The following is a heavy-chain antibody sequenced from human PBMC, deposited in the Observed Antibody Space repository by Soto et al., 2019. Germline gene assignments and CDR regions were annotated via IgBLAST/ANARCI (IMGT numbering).Heavy chain of an antibody. J-gene: IGHJ4*02. CDR2: LNSDGSDT. Sequence: GGSLRLSCAASGFTFSSYWMHWVRQAPGKGLLWVSRLNSDGSDTSYADSVKGRFTISRDNAKNTLYLQMNSLKTEDTAVYYCTTDLLDIVLVPVDYWGQGTLVTVSS. CDR1: GFTFSSYW. V-gene: IGHV3-74*01. CDR3: TTDLLDIVLVPVDY. D-gene: IGHD2-2*01.